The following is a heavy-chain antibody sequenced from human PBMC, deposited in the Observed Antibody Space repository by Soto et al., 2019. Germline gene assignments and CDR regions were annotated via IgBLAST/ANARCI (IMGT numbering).Heavy chain of an antibody. J-gene: IGHJ5*02. D-gene: IGHD3-16*01. CDR3: ARDGGAWLDP. CDR1: GFMFGDSY. Sequence: QVQLVESGGNLVKPGGSLRLSCVASGFMFGDSYMSWIRQAPGKGLEWLAYISGSGNTIQYADSVKGRFTVARDNAQSSVFLEMNSVKAEDTGLYFCARDGGAWLDPWGPGTLVTGSS. V-gene: IGHV3-11*01. CDR2: ISGSGNTI.